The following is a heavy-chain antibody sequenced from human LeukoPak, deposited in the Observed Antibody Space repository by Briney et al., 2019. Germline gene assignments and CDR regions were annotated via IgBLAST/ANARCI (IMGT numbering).Heavy chain of an antibody. V-gene: IGHV1-18*01. Sequence: GASVKVSCKASGYTFTNYGITWMRQAPGQGLEGMGWINAYNGNTNYAQKLQGRVTITTDTSTSTAYMELRSLRSDATAVSYCARDLVDGVGAPGAYWGQGALVTVSS. CDR1: GYTFTNYG. CDR2: INAYNGNT. J-gene: IGHJ4*02. D-gene: IGHD1-26*01. CDR3: ARDLVDGVGAPGAY.